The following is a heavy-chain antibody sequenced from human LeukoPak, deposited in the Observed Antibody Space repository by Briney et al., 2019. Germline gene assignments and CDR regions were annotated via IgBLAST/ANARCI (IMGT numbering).Heavy chain of an antibody. V-gene: IGHV4-59*01. J-gene: IGHJ4*02. CDR2: IYYSGST. CDR1: GGSISSYY. Sequence: SETLSLTCTVSGGSISSYYWSWIRQPPGKGLEWIGYIYYSGSTNYNPSLKSRVTTSVDTSKNQFSLKLSSVTAADTAVYYCARVRGARANYFDYWGQGTLVTVSS. D-gene: IGHD2-15*01. CDR3: ARVRGARANYFDY.